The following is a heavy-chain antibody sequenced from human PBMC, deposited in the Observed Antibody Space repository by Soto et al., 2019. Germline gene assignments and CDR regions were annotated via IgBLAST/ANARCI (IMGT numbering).Heavy chain of an antibody. CDR1: GGSFSCYY. J-gene: IGHJ6*02. CDR3: ARGDDYGYYYGMDV. Sequence: SETLCLTCAVYGGSFSCYYWSWIRQPPGKGLEWIGEINHSGSTNYNPSLKSRVTISVDTSKNQFSLKLSSVTAADTAVYYCARGDDYGYYYGMDVWGQGTTVTVSS. CDR2: INHSGST. V-gene: IGHV4-34*01. D-gene: IGHD4-17*01.